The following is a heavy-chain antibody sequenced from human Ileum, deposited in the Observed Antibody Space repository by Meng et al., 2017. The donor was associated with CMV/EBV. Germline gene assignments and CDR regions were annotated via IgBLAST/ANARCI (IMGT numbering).Heavy chain of an antibody. J-gene: IGHJ4*02. CDR2: IDPGDGDT. CDR3: AKVGYCYSAICSLDY. V-gene: IGHV1-3*01. CDR1: VYTFPDRP. D-gene: IGHD2-2*01. Sequence: SVYTFPDRPLHWVRPVAAQRLAWVGWIDPGDGDTKYPQKFKGRVTIDRDTPAPTAYIDLTGLRSDDPDVYYCAKVGYCYSAICSLDYWGQGTLVTVSS.